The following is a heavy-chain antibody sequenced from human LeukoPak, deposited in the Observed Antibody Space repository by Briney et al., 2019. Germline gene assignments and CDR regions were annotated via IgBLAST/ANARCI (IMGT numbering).Heavy chain of an antibody. CDR1: GFTSARYT. J-gene: IGHJ3*01. Sequence: PGGSLRLSCTDSGFTSARYTMHWVRQAPGKGLEWVASITSRTPYMYYADSVKGRFTVSREGPNNSLSLQMNSLRVEDTAVYYCARSEPLLGDAFDVWGQGTMVTVSP. V-gene: IGHV3-21*01. CDR2: ITSRTPYM. CDR3: ARSEPLLGDAFDV.